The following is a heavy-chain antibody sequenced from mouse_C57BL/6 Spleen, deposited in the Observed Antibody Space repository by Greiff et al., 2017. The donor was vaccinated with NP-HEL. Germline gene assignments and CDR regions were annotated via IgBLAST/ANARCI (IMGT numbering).Heavy chain of an antibody. V-gene: IGHV1-26*01. CDR2: INPNNGGT. CDR3: ARLYYYGSSDYFDY. Sequence: EVKLQQSGPELVKPGASVKISCKASGYTFTDYYMNWVKQSHGKSLEWIGDINPNNGGTSYNQKFKGKATLTVDKSSSTAYMELRSLTSEDSAVYYCARLYYYGSSDYFDYWGQGTTLTVSS. J-gene: IGHJ2*01. D-gene: IGHD1-1*01. CDR1: GYTFTDYY.